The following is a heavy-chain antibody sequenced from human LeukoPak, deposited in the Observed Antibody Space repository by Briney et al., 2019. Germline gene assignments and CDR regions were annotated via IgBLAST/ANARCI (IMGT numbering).Heavy chain of an antibody. D-gene: IGHD2-15*01. CDR2: IIPIFGTA. CDR3: ATAPLGGYFSGGSCSSFDY. Sequence: SVKVSCKASGGTFSSYAISWVRQAPGQGLEWMGGIIPIFGTANYAQKFQGRVTITTDESTSTAYMELSSLRSEDTAVYYCATAPLGGYFSGGSCSSFDYWGQGTLVTVSS. V-gene: IGHV1-69*05. J-gene: IGHJ4*02. CDR1: GGTFSSYA.